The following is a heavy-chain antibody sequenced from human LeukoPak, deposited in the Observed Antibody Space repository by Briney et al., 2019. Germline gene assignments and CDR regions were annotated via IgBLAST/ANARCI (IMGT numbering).Heavy chain of an antibody. Sequence: GGSLRLSCAASGFTFSNYWMHWVRQAPGKGLVWVSRINSDGINTSYADSVKGRFTCSRDNAKNTLNLQMNSLRAEDTAVYYCARDLGQYYDTSDNWFAPWGQGTLVTVSS. CDR2: INSDGINT. CDR1: GFTFSNYW. V-gene: IGHV3-74*01. CDR3: ARDLGQYYDTSDNWFAP. J-gene: IGHJ5*02. D-gene: IGHD3-22*01.